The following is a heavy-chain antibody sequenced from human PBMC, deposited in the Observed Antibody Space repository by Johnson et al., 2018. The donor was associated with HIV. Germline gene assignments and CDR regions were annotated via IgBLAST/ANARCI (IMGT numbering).Heavy chain of an antibody. CDR3: ARDYSDYVWGSYRFGAFDI. Sequence: QVQLVESGGGLIQPGGSLRLSCEVSGLTFSRNAMHWVRQAPGKGLEWVAVISFDGNNKHYADSVRGRFTVSRDNSKNTLSVQMNNLKPEDTAVYYCARDYSDYVWGSYRFGAFDIWGQGTMVTVSS. CDR1: GLTFSRNA. J-gene: IGHJ3*02. D-gene: IGHD3-16*02. V-gene: IGHV3-30*19. CDR2: ISFDGNNK.